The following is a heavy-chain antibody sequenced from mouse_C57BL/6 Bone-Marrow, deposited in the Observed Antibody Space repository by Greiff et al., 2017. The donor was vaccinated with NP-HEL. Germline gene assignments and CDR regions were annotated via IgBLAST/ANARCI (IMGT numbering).Heavy chain of an antibody. D-gene: IGHD1-1*01. CDR3: ARRTTVVAKYFDV. J-gene: IGHJ1*03. CDR2: ISNGGGST. V-gene: IGHV5-12*01. CDR1: GFTFSDYY. Sequence: EVQLVESGGGLVQPGGSLKLSCAASGFTFSDYYMYWVRQTPEKRLEWVAYISNGGGSTYYPDTVKGRFTISRDNAKNTLYLQMSRLKSEDTAMYYCARRTTVVAKYFDVWGTGTTVTVSS.